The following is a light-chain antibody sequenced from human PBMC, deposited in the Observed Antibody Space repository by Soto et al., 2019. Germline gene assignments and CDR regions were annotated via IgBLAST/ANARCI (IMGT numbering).Light chain of an antibody. CDR2: EAS. Sequence: DIQMTQSPSTLSASVGDRVTITCRASQSISGWLAWYQQKPGTAPKLLIYEASNLESGVPSRFSGSGSGTEFTLTISSLQSEDFAVYYCQQYNNWPTFGQGTKVDI. CDR1: QSISGW. CDR3: QQYNNWPT. J-gene: IGKJ1*01. V-gene: IGKV1-5*01.